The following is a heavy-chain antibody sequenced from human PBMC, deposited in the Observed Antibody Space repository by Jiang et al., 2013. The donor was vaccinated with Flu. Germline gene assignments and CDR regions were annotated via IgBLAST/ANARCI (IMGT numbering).Heavy chain of an antibody. CDR1: ADSVSGHY. CDR2: IFYSGNT. Sequence: GPGLVKPSETLSPTCTVSADSVSGHYWSWIRQPPGKGLEWIGYIFYSGNTYYNPSLKSRVTISIDTSRKQFSLKLTSVTAADTAVYYCARETAGGFPSHLDNWGQGTLVIVSS. V-gene: IGHV4-59*02. CDR3: ARETAGGFPSHLDN. J-gene: IGHJ4*02. D-gene: IGHD2-21*02.